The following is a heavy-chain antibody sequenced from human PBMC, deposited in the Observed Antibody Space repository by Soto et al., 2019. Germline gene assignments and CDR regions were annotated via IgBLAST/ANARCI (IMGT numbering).Heavy chain of an antibody. CDR1: GGTFSSYT. V-gene: IGHV1-69*02. J-gene: IGHJ4*02. CDR2: IIPILGIS. Sequence: QVQLVQSGAEVKKPGSSVKVSCKASGGTFSSYTISWVRQAPGQGLEWMGRIIPILGISNYAQKVQGRVTISADKSASTNHMELSRLRSEDTAVYYCARARNSSSWYELDYWGQGTLVTVSS. D-gene: IGHD6-13*01. CDR3: ARARNSSSWYELDY.